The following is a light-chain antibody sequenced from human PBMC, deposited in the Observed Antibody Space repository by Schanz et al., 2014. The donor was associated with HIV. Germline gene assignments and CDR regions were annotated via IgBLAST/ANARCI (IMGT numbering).Light chain of an antibody. CDR1: SSDVGGYNY. J-gene: IGLJ2*01. V-gene: IGLV2-14*03. CDR3: STFSGNATL. Sequence: QSALTQPASVSGSPGQSIAISCTGTSSDVGGYNYVSWYQQHPGKAPKLMVYDVNYRPSGVSNRFSGSKSGNTASLTISRLQAADEADYYCSTFSGNATLFGGGTKLTVL. CDR2: DVN.